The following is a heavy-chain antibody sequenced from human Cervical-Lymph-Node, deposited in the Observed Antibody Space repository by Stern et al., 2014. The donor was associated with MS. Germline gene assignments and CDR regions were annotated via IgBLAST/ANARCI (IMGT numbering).Heavy chain of an antibody. CDR2: TIPIAGKT. CDR1: GDTFNRNA. V-gene: IGHV1-69*01. CDR3: AITDSAWDNPFHFYGMDV. D-gene: IGHD6-19*01. J-gene: IGHJ6*02. Sequence: VQLLESGAEVKKPGPSVTVSCKASGDTFNRNAFSWVRQAPGQGLELKGGTIPIAGKTAYAQKFQARFTLTADESTGTAYMELRSLRSEDTAVFYCAITDSAWDNPFHFYGMDVWGQGTTVTVSS.